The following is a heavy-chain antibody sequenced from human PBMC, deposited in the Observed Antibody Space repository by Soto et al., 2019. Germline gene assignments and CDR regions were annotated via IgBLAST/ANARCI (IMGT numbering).Heavy chain of an antibody. D-gene: IGHD6-13*01. Sequence: ASVKVSCKASGYTFTSYGLHWVRQAPGQRLEWMGWINACNGNTKYAQKLQGRVTMTTDTSTSTAYMELRSLRSDDTAVYYCARDLGQQLFDYWGQGTLVTVSS. J-gene: IGHJ4*02. CDR3: ARDLGQQLFDY. CDR2: INACNGNT. V-gene: IGHV1-3*01. CDR1: GYTFTSYG.